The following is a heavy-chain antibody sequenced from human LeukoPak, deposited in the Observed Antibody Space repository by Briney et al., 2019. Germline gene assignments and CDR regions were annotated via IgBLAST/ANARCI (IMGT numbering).Heavy chain of an antibody. CDR2: MNPNSGNT. Sequence: ASVKVSCKASGYTFTRYGINWVRQATGQGLEWMGWMNPNSGNTGYAQKFQGRVTMTRNTSISTAYMELSSLRSEDTAVYYCARAKKQILAYGMDVWGQGTTVTVSS. CDR3: ARAKKQILAYGMDV. J-gene: IGHJ6*02. D-gene: IGHD3-3*01. V-gene: IGHV1-8*02. CDR1: GYTFTRYG.